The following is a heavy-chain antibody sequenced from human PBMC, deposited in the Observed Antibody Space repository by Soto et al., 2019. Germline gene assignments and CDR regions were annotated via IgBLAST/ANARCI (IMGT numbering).Heavy chain of an antibody. CDR1: GFTFSSYS. V-gene: IGHV3-21*01. J-gene: IGHJ4*02. CDR3: ARDGAQWLERKFDY. D-gene: IGHD6-19*01. CDR2: ISSSSSYI. Sequence: PGGSLRLSCASSGFTFSSYSINWVRQAPGKGLEWVSSISSSSSYIYYADSVKGRFTISRDNAKNSLYLQMNSLRDEDTAVYYCARDGAQWLERKFDYWGQGTLVTVSS.